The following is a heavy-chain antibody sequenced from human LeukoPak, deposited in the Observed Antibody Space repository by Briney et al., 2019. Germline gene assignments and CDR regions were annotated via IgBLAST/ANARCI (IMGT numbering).Heavy chain of an antibody. V-gene: IGHV3-30*02. CDR3: AKEPSKRAAAGNWFDP. Sequence: PGGSLRLSCAASGFTFSSYGMHWVRQAPGKGLEWVAFIRYDGSNKYYADSVKGQFTISRDNSKNTLYLQMNSLRAEDTAVYYCAKEPSKRAAAGNWFDPWGQGTLVTVSS. J-gene: IGHJ5*02. CDR1: GFTFSSYG. D-gene: IGHD6-13*01. CDR2: IRYDGSNK.